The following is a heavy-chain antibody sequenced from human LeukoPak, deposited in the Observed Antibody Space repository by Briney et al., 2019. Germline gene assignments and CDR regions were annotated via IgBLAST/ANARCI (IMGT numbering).Heavy chain of an antibody. Sequence: GGSLRLSCAASGFTFSSYEMNWVRQAPGKGLEWVSYISSSGSTIYYADSVKGRFTISRDNAKNSLYLQMNSLRAEDTAVYYCARSSRMTAAAGTLDYWGQGTLVTVSS. CDR1: GFTFSSYE. D-gene: IGHD6-13*01. CDR3: ARSSRMTAAAGTLDY. J-gene: IGHJ4*02. CDR2: ISSSGSTI. V-gene: IGHV3-48*03.